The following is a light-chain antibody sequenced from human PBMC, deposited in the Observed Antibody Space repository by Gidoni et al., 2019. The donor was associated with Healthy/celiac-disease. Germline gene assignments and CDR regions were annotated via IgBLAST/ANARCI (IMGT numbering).Light chain of an antibody. V-gene: IGKV3-20*01. CDR3: QQYSSSPQT. CDR1: QSVSSSY. CDR2: GAS. J-gene: IGKJ1*01. Sequence: EIVLTQSPGTLSLSPGERATLSCRASQSVSSSYLAWYQQKPGQAPRLLIYGASSRATGIPDRFRGSGSRTDFILTISRLEPEDFLVYYCQQYSSSPQTFGQGTKVEIK.